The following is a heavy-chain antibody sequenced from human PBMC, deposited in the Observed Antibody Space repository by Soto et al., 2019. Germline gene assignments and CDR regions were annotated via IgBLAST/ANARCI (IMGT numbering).Heavy chain of an antibody. CDR1: GGSSISGGYY. CDR3: ARAATIFDIKTWFDP. D-gene: IGHD3-3*01. Sequence: SETLSLTCTVSGGSSISGGYYWSWIRKHPGKGLEWIGYIYYSGSTYYNPSLKSRVTISVDTSKNQFSLKLSSVTAADTAVYYCARAATIFDIKTWFDPWGQGTLVTVSS. CDR2: IYYSGST. V-gene: IGHV4-31*03. J-gene: IGHJ5*02.